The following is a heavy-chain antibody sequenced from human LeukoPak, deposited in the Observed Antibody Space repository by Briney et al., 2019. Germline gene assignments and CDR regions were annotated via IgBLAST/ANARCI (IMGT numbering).Heavy chain of an antibody. CDR3: ARDGAGHYYDTAGYYSYYFDF. CDR1: GFTFSDYG. J-gene: IGHJ4*02. CDR2: IWYDGSDN. Sequence: GGSLRLSCAASGFTFSDYGMHWVRHAPGKGLEWAALIWYDGSDNYYADSVRGRFTISRDNSKNTLFLQMDGLRAEDTAVYYCARDGAGHYYDTAGYYSYYFDFWGQGTLVTVPS. V-gene: IGHV3-33*01. D-gene: IGHD3-22*01.